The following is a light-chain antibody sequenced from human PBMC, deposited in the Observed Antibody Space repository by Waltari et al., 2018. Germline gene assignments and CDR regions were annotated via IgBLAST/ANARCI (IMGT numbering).Light chain of an antibody. J-gene: IGKJ1*01. CDR1: QSLLFSDGKIY. CDR3: MQGAHWPRT. V-gene: IGKV2-30*01. CDR2: KVS. Sequence: DVVMTQSPLTLPVTVGQVASISCRSSQSLLFSDGKIYLNWFHQRPGQSPRRLIYKVSNRESGVPDRFSGSGSVTDFTLKITRVEAEDVGVYFCMQGAHWPRTFGQGTRVEI.